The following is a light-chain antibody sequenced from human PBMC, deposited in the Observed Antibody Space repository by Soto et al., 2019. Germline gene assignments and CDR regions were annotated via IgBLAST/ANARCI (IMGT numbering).Light chain of an antibody. J-gene: IGKJ4*01. CDR1: QSVGNTY. CDR2: GAS. CDR3: QQYGGSPLVT. V-gene: IGKV3-20*01. Sequence: EIVLTQSPGTLSLSPGERATLSCRASQSVGNTYLAWYQQKAGQAPRLLIYGASSRATGIPDRFSGTGSGTDFTLTITRLEPEDFAVYYCQQYGGSPLVTFGGGTKVEI.